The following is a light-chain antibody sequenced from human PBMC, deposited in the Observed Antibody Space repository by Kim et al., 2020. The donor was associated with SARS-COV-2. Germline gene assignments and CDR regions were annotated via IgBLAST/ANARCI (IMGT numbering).Light chain of an antibody. Sequence: SVSPGESATLSCRASQSVRDNVAWYHQKPGQAPRLLMFGASTRATGIPGRFSGSWSGTEFTLTISSLQSEDFAVYYCQQYFQWVTFGGGTKVDIK. J-gene: IGKJ4*01. V-gene: IGKV3-15*01. CDR3: QQYFQWVT. CDR2: GAS. CDR1: QSVRDN.